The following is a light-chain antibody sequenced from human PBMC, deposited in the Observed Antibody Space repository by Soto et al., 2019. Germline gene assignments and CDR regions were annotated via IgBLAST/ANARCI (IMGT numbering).Light chain of an antibody. CDR1: QSISNW. CDR2: AAS. CDR3: QQYNDSSPYT. V-gene: IGKV1-5*03. Sequence: DIQMTQSPSTLSASVGDRVTITCRASQSISNWLAWYQQKPGTAPKLLIYAASTLESGVPSRFSAIRSGTEFTLTVSSLQPDDFATYYCQQYNDSSPYTFGQGTKLEIK. J-gene: IGKJ2*01.